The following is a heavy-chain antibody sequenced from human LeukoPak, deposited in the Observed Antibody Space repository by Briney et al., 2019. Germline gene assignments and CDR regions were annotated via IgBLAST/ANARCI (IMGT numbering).Heavy chain of an antibody. D-gene: IGHD5-12*01. V-gene: IGHV3-9*01. Sequence: PGRSLRLSCAASGFTFDDYAMHWVRQAPGKGLEWVSGISWNSGSIGYADSVKGRFTISRDNAKNSLYLQMNSLRAEDTALYYCAKDLRYSGYDLYAFDIWGQGTMVTVSS. CDR1: GFTFDDYA. J-gene: IGHJ3*02. CDR2: ISWNSGSI. CDR3: AKDLRYSGYDLYAFDI.